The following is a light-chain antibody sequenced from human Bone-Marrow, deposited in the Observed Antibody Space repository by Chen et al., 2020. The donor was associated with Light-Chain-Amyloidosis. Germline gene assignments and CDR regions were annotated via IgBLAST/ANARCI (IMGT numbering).Light chain of an antibody. Sequence: QSALTQPASVSGSPGQSITISCTGTSSDVGSYNYVSWYQQHPGKAPKLMIYDVSNRPSGVSNRFSGSKSGNTATLTISEPQAEDEADYYCSSYARSTTVIFGGGTKLTVL. CDR2: DVS. CDR3: SSYARSTTVI. CDR1: SSDVGSYNY. V-gene: IGLV2-14*03. J-gene: IGLJ2*01.